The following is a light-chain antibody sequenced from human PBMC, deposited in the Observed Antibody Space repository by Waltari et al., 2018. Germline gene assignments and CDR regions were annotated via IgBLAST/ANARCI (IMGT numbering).Light chain of an antibody. CDR3: QSYDTSLGVV. Sequence: QSELTQPPSVPGAPGQRVTISCTGSWSNIGAGYDVHWYQQLPGKAPTLLVYGVNTRPPGVPDRFFGSKSGTSASLAIPGLQPEDEADYYCQSYDTSLGVVFGGGTKLTVL. CDR1: WSNIGAGYD. V-gene: IGLV1-40*01. CDR2: GVN. J-gene: IGLJ2*01.